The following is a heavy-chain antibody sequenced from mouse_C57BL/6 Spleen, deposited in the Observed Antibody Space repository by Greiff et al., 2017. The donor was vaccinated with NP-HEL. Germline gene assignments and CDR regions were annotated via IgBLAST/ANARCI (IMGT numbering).Heavy chain of an antibody. CDR1: GFSLTSYG. CDR3: AKNFPYDYDGDWYFDV. D-gene: IGHD2-4*01. J-gene: IGHJ1*03. Sequence: QVQLQQSGPGLVQPSQSLSITCTVSGFSLTSYGVHWVRQSPGKGLEWLGVIWRGGSTDYNAAFMSRLSITKDNSKSQVFFKMNSLQADDTAIYYCAKNFPYDYDGDWYFDVWGTGTTVTVSS. V-gene: IGHV2-5*01. CDR2: IWRGGST.